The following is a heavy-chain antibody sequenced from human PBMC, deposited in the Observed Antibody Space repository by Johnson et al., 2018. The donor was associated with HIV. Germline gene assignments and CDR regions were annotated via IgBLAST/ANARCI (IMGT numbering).Heavy chain of an antibody. CDR1: GFTFDDYA. CDR2: ISWNSGSI. D-gene: IGHD1-1*01. J-gene: IGHJ3*02. CDR3: ARDMAQLELFAFDI. Sequence: VQLVESGGGLVQPGRSLRLSCAASGFTFDDYAMHWVRQAPGKGLEWVSGISWNSGSIGYADSVKGRFTISRDNSKNTLYLQMNSLIAEDTAVYYCARDMAQLELFAFDIWGQGTMVTVSS. V-gene: IGHV3-9*01.